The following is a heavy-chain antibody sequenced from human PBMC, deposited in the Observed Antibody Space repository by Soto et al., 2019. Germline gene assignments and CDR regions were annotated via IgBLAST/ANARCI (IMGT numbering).Heavy chain of an antibody. CDR3: AREAGGCTGGSCHSGIDY. Sequence: SETLSLTCTVSGGSISSYYWSWIRQPPGKGLEWIGYIYYSGCTNYNPSLKSRVTISLDTSKNQFSLKLTSVTAADTAVYYCAREAGGCTGGSCHSGIDYWGQGTLVTVAS. D-gene: IGHD2-15*01. V-gene: IGHV4-59*01. CDR1: GGSISSYY. CDR2: IYYSGCT. J-gene: IGHJ4*02.